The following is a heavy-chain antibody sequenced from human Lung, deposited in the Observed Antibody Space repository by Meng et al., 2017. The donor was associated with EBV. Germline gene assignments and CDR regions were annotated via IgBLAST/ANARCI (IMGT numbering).Heavy chain of an antibody. CDR1: GGSVSSSSYY. D-gene: IGHD1-26*01. Sequence: QLQLQEAGPGLVKPSDPLSLTCTVSGGSVSSSSYYWGWIRQPPGKGLEWIGNIYFSGSTDYNPSLKSRVTISVDTSENQFSLKLRSVTAADTALYYCARVGSLGGLFQTLFDSWGQGTLVTVSS. CDR2: IYFSGST. J-gene: IGHJ4*02. V-gene: IGHV4-39*01. CDR3: ARVGSLGGLFQTLFDS.